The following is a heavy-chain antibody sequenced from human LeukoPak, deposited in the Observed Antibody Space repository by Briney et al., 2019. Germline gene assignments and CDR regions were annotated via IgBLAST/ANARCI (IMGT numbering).Heavy chain of an antibody. D-gene: IGHD2-21*01. CDR2: ALKFGNT. V-gene: IGHV4-4*07. Sequence: SETLSLTCTVSTDYISDFYWSWIRHPAGQGLGWNGRALKFGNTNFNPSLKSRVTMSVQTSKNQFSLKLNSVTAADTAVYYCARQGSDNYFDSWGLGTLVTVSS. J-gene: IGHJ4*02. CDR3: ARQGSDNYFDS. CDR1: TDYISDFY.